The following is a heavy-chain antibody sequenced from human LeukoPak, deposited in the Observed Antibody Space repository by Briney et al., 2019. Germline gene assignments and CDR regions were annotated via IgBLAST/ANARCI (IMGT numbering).Heavy chain of an antibody. CDR2: ISGGGDNI. Sequence: PGGSLRLSCAASGFTFSNYAMTWVRQAPGKGLEWLSFISGGGDNIHYAASAKGRFTVSRENAENSVYLQMNSLRVGDTAVYYCVRDLFDLWGQGTLVTVSS. CDR1: GFTFSNYA. J-gene: IGHJ4*01. V-gene: IGHV3-48*01. CDR3: VRDLFDL. D-gene: IGHD2-21*01.